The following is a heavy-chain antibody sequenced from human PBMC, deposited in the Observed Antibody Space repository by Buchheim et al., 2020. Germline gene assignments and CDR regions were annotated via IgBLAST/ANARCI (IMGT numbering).Heavy chain of an antibody. CDR2: INPSGGST. CDR1: GYTFTSYY. V-gene: IGHV1-46*01. CDR3: ARDACSGGSCYYYGMDV. Sequence: QVQLVQSGAEVKKPGASVKFSCKASGYTFTSYYMHWVRQAPGQGLEWMGIINPSGGSTSYAQKFQGRVTMTRDTSTSTVYMELSRLRSEDTAVYYCARDACSGGSCYYYGMDVWGQGTT. J-gene: IGHJ6*02. D-gene: IGHD2-15*01.